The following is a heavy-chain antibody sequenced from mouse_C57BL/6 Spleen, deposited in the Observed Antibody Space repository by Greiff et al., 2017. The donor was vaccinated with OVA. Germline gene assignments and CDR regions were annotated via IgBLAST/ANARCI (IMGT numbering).Heavy chain of an antibody. J-gene: IGHJ4*01. D-gene: IGHD2-4*01. CDR1: GYTFTDYE. V-gene: IGHV1-15*01. CDR3: TGDYPLYAMDY. CDR2: IDPETGGT. Sequence: VQLQQSGAELVRPGASVTLSCKASGYTFTDYEMHWVKQTPVHGLEWIGAIDPETGGTAYNQKFKGKAILTADKSSSTAYMELRSLTSEDSAVYYCTGDYPLYAMDYWGQGTSVTVSS.